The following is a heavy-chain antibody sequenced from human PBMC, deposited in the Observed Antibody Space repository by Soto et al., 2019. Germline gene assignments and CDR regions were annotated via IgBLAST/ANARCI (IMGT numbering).Heavy chain of an antibody. CDR3: AKDRLAGGFDY. CDR2: ITGSGDTT. CDR1: GFSFSTYS. Sequence: GGSLTLSRAASGFSFSTYSLNWVSQAPWKGLEWVSAITGSGDTTFYADSVKGRFTISRDNSRNTLYLQMNSLRAEDTAVYYCAKDRLAGGFDYWGQGTLVTVSS. V-gene: IGHV3-23*01. J-gene: IGHJ4*02. D-gene: IGHD3-16*01.